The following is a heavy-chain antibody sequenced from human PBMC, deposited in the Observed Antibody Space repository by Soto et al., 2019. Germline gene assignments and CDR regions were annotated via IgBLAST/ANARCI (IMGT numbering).Heavy chain of an antibody. V-gene: IGHV1-69*01. Sequence: QVQLVQSGAEVKKPGSSVKVSCKASGGTFSSYAISWVRQAPGQGLEWMGGIIPIFGTANYAQKFQGRVTITADESTSTAYMELSSLRSEDTAVYYCARDPVSGYCSGGSCYQRFDYWGQGTLVTVSS. D-gene: IGHD2-15*01. CDR2: IIPIFGTA. CDR1: GGTFSSYA. CDR3: ARDPVSGYCSGGSCYQRFDY. J-gene: IGHJ4*02.